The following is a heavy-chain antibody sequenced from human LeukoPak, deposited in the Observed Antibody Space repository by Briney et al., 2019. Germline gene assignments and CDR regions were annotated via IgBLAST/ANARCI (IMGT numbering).Heavy chain of an antibody. D-gene: IGHD3-10*01. J-gene: IGHJ4*02. Sequence: GGSLRLSCAASGFTFSSYWMSWVRQAPGKGLEWVANIKQDGSEKYYADSVKGRFTISRDNSKNTLYVQMNSLRAEDTAVYYCAKEGTYYYGSGSAYFDYWGQGTLVTVSS. CDR3: AKEGTYYYGSGSAYFDY. CDR2: IKQDGSEK. V-gene: IGHV3-7*01. CDR1: GFTFSSYW.